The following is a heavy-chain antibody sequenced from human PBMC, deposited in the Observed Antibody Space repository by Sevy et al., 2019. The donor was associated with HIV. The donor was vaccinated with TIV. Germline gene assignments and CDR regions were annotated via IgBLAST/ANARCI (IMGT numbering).Heavy chain of an antibody. CDR1: GFNLSPYW. CDR2: IKQDGNEK. V-gene: IGHV3-7*01. J-gene: IGHJ4*02. CDR3: ASNTYHYDSNTYYPVY. D-gene: IGHD3-22*01. Sequence: GGSLRLSCVASGFNLSPYWMTWVRQAPGKGLEWVANIKQDGNEKYYVDSVKVRFTVSRDNAKNALYLQMYSLRVEDTAVYFCASNTYHYDSNTYYPVYWGQGTRVTVSS.